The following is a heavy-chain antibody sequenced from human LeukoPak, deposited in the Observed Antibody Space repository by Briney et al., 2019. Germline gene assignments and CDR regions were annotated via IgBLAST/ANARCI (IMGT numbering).Heavy chain of an antibody. CDR3: ARDRDGGFAFDI. J-gene: IGHJ3*02. Sequence: PGGSQRLSCAASGFSFSYYVMHWVRQAPGKGLEYVSAIMPNGETRGYANSMKGRFTISRDNSKNTLYLQMGSLRAEDMAIYYCARDRDGGFAFDIWGQGTLVTVSS. D-gene: IGHD2-15*01. CDR1: GFSFSYYV. V-gene: IGHV3-64*01. CDR2: IMPNGETR.